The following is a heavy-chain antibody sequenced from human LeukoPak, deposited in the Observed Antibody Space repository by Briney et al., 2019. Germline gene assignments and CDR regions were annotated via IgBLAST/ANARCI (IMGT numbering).Heavy chain of an antibody. D-gene: IGHD5-12*01. CDR1: GGTFSSYA. Sequence: GASVKVSCKASGGTFSSYAISWVRQAPGQGLEWMGGIIPIFGTANYAQKFQGRVTITADESTSTAYMELSSLRSEDTAVYYCAXXANPYSGYDPPFAYENWFDPWGQGTLVTVSS. CDR2: IIPIFGTA. V-gene: IGHV1-69*13. J-gene: IGHJ5*02. CDR3: AXXANPYSGYDPPFAYENWFDP.